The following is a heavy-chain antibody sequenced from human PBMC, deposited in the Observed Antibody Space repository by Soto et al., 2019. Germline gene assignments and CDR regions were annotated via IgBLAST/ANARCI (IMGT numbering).Heavy chain of an antibody. CDR1: GGSISSGDYY. D-gene: IGHD6-6*01. V-gene: IGHV4-30-4*01. CDR2: IYYSGST. Sequence: SETLSLTCTVSGGSISSGDYYWSWIRQPPGKGLEWIGYIYYSGSTYYNPSLKSRVTISVDTSKNQFSLKLSSVTAEDTAVYYCASGGSSLNFDSWGQGTLVTVSS. J-gene: IGHJ4*02. CDR3: ASGGSSLNFDS.